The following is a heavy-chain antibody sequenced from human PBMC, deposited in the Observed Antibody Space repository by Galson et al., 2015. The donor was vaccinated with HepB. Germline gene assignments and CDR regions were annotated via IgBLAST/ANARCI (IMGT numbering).Heavy chain of an antibody. CDR1: GFTFSSLG. V-gene: IGHV3-23*01. CDR2: IGVNAGST. J-gene: IGHJ4*02. Sequence: LSCAASGFTFSSLGMTWVRQAPGKGLECVSAIGVNAGSTDYADSVKGRFTISRDNSKNMLYLQMNNLRAEDTAVYYCAKGTTNIDYWGQGTLVTVSS. D-gene: IGHD1-1*01. CDR3: AKGTTNIDY.